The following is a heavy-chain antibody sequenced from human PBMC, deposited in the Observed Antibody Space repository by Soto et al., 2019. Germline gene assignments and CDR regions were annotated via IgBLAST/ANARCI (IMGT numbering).Heavy chain of an antibody. D-gene: IGHD2-2*01. CDR3: ARAGLEVEGSCTIPQPFDP. V-gene: IGHV1-18*01. CDR2: ISAYNGNT. Sequence: ASVKVSCKASGYIFISYAISWVRQAPGQGLEWMGWISAYNGNTKYAKKRQGRVTMTTATATSTAYMELRSLRSDDTAVYYCARAGLEVEGSCTIPQPFDPWGQGTLVTVSS. J-gene: IGHJ5*02. CDR1: GYIFISYA.